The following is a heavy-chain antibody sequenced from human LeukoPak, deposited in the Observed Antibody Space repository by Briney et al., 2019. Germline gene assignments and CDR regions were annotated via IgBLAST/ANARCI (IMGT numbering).Heavy chain of an antibody. D-gene: IGHD3-22*01. CDR2: INAGNGNT. CDR1: GYTFTSYA. J-gene: IGHJ4*02. V-gene: IGHV1-3*01. CDR3: ARSNGYYYYFDY. Sequence: ASVKVSCKASGYTFTSYAMHWVRQAPGQRLEWMGWINAGNGNTKYSQKFQGRVTITRDTSASTAYMELSSLRSEDTTVYYCARSNGYYYYFDYWGQGTPVTVSS.